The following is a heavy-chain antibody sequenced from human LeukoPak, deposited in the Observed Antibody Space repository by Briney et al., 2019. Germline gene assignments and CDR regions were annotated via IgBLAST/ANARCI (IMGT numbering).Heavy chain of an antibody. CDR1: GGSISSGGYY. D-gene: IGHD5-18*01. J-gene: IGHJ3*02. CDR2: IYYSGST. Sequence: NPSETLSLTCTVSGGSISSGGYYWSWIRQHPGKGLEWIGYIYYSGSTYYNPSLKSRVTISVDASKNQFSLKLSSVTAADTAVYYCARDGGYSYGYGDAFDIWGQGTMVTVSS. V-gene: IGHV4-31*03. CDR3: ARDGGYSYGYGDAFDI.